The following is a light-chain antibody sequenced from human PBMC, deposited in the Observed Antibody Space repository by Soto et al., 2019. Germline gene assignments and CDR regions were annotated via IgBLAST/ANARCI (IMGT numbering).Light chain of an antibody. J-gene: IGLJ1*01. V-gene: IGLV2-14*01. CDR2: EVN. CDR1: RSDIGDSNF. Sequence: QSALTQPASVSGSPGQSVTISCTGPRSDIGDSNFISWYQQSPGKAPRLLIYEVNNRPSGVSRRFSGSKAGNTASLTISGLLEDEEADYFCASFTSGTILVFGSRTKVTVL. CDR3: ASFTSGTILV.